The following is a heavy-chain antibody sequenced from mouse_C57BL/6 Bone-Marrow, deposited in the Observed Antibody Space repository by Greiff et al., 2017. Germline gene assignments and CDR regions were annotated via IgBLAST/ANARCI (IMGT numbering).Heavy chain of an antibody. V-gene: IGHV1-53*01. CDR1: GYTFTSYW. Sequence: VQLQQPGTELVKPGASVKLSCKASGYTFTSYWMHWVKQRPGQGLEWIGNINPSNGGTNYNEKFKSKATLTVDKSSSTAYMQLSSLTSEDSAVYYCARPGSSGPLAMDYWGQGTSVTVSS. CDR3: ARPGSSGPLAMDY. D-gene: IGHD3-2*02. J-gene: IGHJ4*01. CDR2: INPSNGGT.